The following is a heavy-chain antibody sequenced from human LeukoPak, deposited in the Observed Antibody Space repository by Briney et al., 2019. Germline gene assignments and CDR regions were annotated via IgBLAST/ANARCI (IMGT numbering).Heavy chain of an antibody. CDR3: ASVGSGKNY. CDR2: ISSSSSYI. J-gene: IGHJ4*02. D-gene: IGHD3-10*01. CDR1: GFTFSSYS. V-gene: IGHV3-21*01. Sequence: PGGSLRLSCAASGFTFSSYSMNWVRQAPGKGREGVSSISSSSSYIYYADSVKGRFTISRDNAKNSLYLQMNSLRAEDTAVYYCASVGSGKNYWGQGTLVTVSS.